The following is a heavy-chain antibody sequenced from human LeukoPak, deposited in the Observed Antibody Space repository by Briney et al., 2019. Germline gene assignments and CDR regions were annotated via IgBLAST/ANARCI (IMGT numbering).Heavy chain of an antibody. J-gene: IGHJ4*02. CDR3: ARPVVRSGYFVWHFDY. CDR2: VYPGDSDT. Sequence: GESLKISCRGSGYSFTSYWIGWVCQMPGKGLEWRGIVYPGDSDTRYSPSFQGQVTMSVDKSISTAYLQWSSLKASDTAMCYYARPVVRSGYFVWHFDYWGPGTLVIVSS. D-gene: IGHD3-22*01. CDR1: GYSFTSYW. V-gene: IGHV5-51*01.